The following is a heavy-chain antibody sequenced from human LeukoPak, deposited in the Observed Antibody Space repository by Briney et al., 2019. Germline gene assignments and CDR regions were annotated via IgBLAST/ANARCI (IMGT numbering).Heavy chain of an antibody. D-gene: IGHD3-10*01. V-gene: IGHV3-23*01. CDR3: ARRGNFDY. Sequence: GGSLRLSCAASGFTFTNYAMTWVRQAPGKGLEWVSVISASGGSTYYADSVKGRFTISRDNSKNTVYLQMNSLRAEDTAVYYCARRGNFDYWGQGTLVTVSS. J-gene: IGHJ4*02. CDR2: ISASGGST. CDR1: GFTFTNYA.